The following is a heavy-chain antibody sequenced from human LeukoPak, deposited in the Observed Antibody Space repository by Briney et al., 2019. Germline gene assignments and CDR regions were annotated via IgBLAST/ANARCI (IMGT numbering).Heavy chain of an antibody. CDR3: AREGRAAGPGYFDY. V-gene: IGHV1-2*04. D-gene: IGHD6-13*01. J-gene: IGHJ4*02. CDR1: GYTFTGYY. Sequence: GASVKVSCKASGYTFTGYYMHWVRQAPGQGLEWMGWINPNSGGTNYAQKFQGWVTMTRDTSISTAYMELSRLRSDDTAVYYCAREGRAAGPGYFDYWGQGTLVTVSS. CDR2: INPNSGGT.